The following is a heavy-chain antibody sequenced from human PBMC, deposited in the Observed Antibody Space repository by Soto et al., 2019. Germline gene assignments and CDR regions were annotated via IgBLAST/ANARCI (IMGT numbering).Heavy chain of an antibody. Sequence: QVQLVESGGGVVQPGRSLRLSCAASGFTFSSYGMHWVRQAPGKGLEWVAVIWYDGSNKYYADSVKGRFTISRDNSKNTLYLQMNSLRAEDTAVYYCARDSRYCSGGSCYFGGSGGFDYWGQGTLVTVSS. CDR1: GFTFSSYG. CDR3: ARDSRYCSGGSCYFGGSGGFDY. D-gene: IGHD2-15*01. V-gene: IGHV3-33*01. J-gene: IGHJ4*02. CDR2: IWYDGSNK.